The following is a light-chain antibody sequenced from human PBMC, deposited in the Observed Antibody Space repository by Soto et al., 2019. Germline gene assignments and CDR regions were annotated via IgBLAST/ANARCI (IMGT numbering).Light chain of an antibody. Sequence: DIQMTQSPSSLSSSVGDIVTITCRASQSISSYLNWYQQKPGKAPKFLIYAASSLQSGVPSRFSGSGSGTDFTFTISSLQPEDIATYYCQQYDNLPFTFGQGTRLEIK. V-gene: IGKV1-33*01. CDR1: QSISSY. CDR3: QQYDNLPFT. CDR2: AAS. J-gene: IGKJ5*01.